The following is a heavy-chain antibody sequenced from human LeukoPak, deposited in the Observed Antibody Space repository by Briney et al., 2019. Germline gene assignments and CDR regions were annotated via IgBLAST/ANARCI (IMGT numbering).Heavy chain of an antibody. CDR2: ISYDGSNK. CDR1: GFTFSSYG. CDR3: AKGQPSKGVLSPYTDY. J-gene: IGHJ4*02. Sequence: PGGSLRLSCAASGFTFSSYGMHWVRQAPGKGLEWVAVISYDGSNKYYADSVKGRFTISRDNSKNTLYLQMNSLRAEDTAVYYCAKGQPSKGVLSPYTDYWGQGTLVTVSS. D-gene: IGHD2/OR15-2a*01. V-gene: IGHV3-30*18.